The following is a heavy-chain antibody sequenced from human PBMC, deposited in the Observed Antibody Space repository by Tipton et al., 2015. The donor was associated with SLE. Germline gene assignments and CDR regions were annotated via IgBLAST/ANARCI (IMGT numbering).Heavy chain of an antibody. Sequence: QSGAEVKKPGASVKVSCKTSGYSFNTYGISWVRQAPGQGLEWMGWVSGYNSNTNHAQNFQGRVTMTTDTSTSTAYMELRSLRSDDTAVYFCARDGRQDYYYGLDVWGQGTTVTVSS. V-gene: IGHV1-18*01. CDR2: VSGYNSNT. J-gene: IGHJ6*02. CDR3: ARDGRQDYYYGLDV. CDR1: GYSFNTYG.